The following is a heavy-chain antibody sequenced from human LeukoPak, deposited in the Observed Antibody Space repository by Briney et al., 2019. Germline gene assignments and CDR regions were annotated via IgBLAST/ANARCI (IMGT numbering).Heavy chain of an antibody. CDR1: GYTFTSYD. J-gene: IGHJ4*02. Sequence: ASVKVSCKASGYTFTSYDINWVRQATGQGLEWMGWMNPNSGNTGYAQKFQGRVTMTRNTSISTAYMELSSLRSEDTAVYYCARGQRGLKVRRVILYYFDYWGQGTLVTVSS. V-gene: IGHV1-8*01. CDR3: ARGQRGLKVRRVILYYFDY. CDR2: MNPNSGNT. D-gene: IGHD3-10*01.